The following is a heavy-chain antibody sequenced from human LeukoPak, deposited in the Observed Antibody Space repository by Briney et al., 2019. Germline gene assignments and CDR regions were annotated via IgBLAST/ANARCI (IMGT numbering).Heavy chain of an antibody. CDR1: GFTFSSYW. J-gene: IGHJ5*02. V-gene: IGHV3-7*01. CDR2: IKQDGSEK. CDR3: ARGDRGTAAGNNWFNP. D-gene: IGHD6-13*01. Sequence: GGSLRLSCAASGFTFSSYWMSWVRQAPGKGLEWVANIKQDGSEKYYVDSVKGRFTISRDNAKNSLYLQMNSLRVEDTAVYYCARGDRGTAAGNNWFNPWGQGTLVTVSS.